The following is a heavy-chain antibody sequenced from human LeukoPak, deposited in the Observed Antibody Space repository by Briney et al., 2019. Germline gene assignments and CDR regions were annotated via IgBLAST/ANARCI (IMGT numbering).Heavy chain of an antibody. V-gene: IGHV3-74*01. CDR3: ARDMNYNLDY. D-gene: IGHD1-7*01. J-gene: IGHJ4*02. CDR2: INIDGNT. CDR1: GFTFSHYY. Sequence: GGSLKLSCAASGFTFSHYYIHWVRQAPGKGLVWVSRINIDGNTVYADPVKVRFTISRDNANSTLYLEMNSLRAEDTAVYYCARDMNYNLDYWGPGTLVTVSP.